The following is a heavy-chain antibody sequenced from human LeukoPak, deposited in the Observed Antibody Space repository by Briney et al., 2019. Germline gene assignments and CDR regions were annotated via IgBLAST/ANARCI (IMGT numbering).Heavy chain of an antibody. CDR3: ARGDNSGYVYFDC. D-gene: IGHD5-12*01. CDR2: IYYSGST. Sequence: SQTLSLTCTVSGGSISSGDYYWSWIRQPPGKGLEWIGYIYYSGSTYYNPSLKRRVTISLDTSKNQFSLKLSSVTAADTAVYYCARGDNSGYVYFDCWGQGTLVTVSS. CDR1: GGSISSGDYY. J-gene: IGHJ4*02. V-gene: IGHV4-30-4*01.